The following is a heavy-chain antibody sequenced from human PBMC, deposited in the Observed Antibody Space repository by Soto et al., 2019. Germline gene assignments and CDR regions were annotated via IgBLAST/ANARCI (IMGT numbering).Heavy chain of an antibody. CDR2: INAGNGNT. D-gene: IGHD6-19*01. V-gene: IGHV1-3*01. Sequence: ASVKVSCKASGYMFTRYAMHWVRQAPGQRLEWMGWINAGNGNTKYSQKFQGRVTITTDTSASTAYMELSSLRSEDTAVYYCARDGAVAGDSNFDYWGQGTLVTVYS. CDR1: GYMFTRYA. J-gene: IGHJ4*02. CDR3: ARDGAVAGDSNFDY.